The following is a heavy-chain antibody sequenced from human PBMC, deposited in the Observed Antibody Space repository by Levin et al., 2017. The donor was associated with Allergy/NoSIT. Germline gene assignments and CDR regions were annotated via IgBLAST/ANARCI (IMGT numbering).Heavy chain of an antibody. CDR2: INSDGSDM. J-gene: IGHJ4*02. CDR1: GLTFRDSW. CDR3: VTDWWYSIDH. Sequence: GESLKISCAASGLTFRDSWMHWVRQVPGKGLLWVSRINSDGSDMIYADSVKGRFTISRDNAKNTLYLPMNNLRVEDTAVYHCVTDWWYSIDHWGQGTLVTVSS. D-gene: IGHD2-15*01. V-gene: IGHV3-74*01.